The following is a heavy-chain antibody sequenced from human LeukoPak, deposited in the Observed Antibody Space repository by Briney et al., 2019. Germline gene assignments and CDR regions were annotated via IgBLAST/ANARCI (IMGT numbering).Heavy chain of an antibody. Sequence: SVKVSCKASGGIFSNYAISWVRQAPGQGLEWIGWIVVGSGNTNYAQKFQERVTITRDMSTSTAYMELSSLRSEDTAVYYCAAATGYYYDSSGYSSIYYYGMDVWGQGTTVTVSS. CDR2: IVVGSGNT. J-gene: IGHJ6*02. CDR1: GGIFSNYA. CDR3: AAATGYYYDSSGYSSIYYYGMDV. D-gene: IGHD3-22*01. V-gene: IGHV1-58*02.